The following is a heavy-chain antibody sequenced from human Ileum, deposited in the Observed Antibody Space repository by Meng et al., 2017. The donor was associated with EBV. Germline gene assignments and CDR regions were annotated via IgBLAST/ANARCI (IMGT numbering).Heavy chain of an antibody. CDR2: IYYSGTA. Sequence: QLQLQESGSGLVKPSEPLSLTCAVSGGSISSNGYSWSWIRQPPGKGLEWLGYIYYSGTAFYNPSLKSRVTISLDRSKSQFYLKLISVTAADTAVYYCARGGDGSPSFDYWGQGALVTVSS. J-gene: IGHJ4*02. V-gene: IGHV4-30-2*01. CDR1: GGSISSNGYS. CDR3: ARGGDGSPSFDY. D-gene: IGHD5-24*01.